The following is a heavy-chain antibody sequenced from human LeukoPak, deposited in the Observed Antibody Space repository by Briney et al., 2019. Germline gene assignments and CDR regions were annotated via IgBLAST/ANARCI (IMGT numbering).Heavy chain of an antibody. CDR2: ISSSGSTI. D-gene: IGHD4-17*01. J-gene: IGHJ4*02. V-gene: IGHV3-48*03. Sequence: PGGSLRLSCAASRVTFSIYEMNWVRQAPGEGLGWGSYISSSGSTIYYADSVKGRFTISRDNAKNTLYLQMNSLRAEDTAVYFCARASTTVPNLLDNWGQGTLVTVSS. CDR1: RVTFSIYE. CDR3: ARASTTVPNLLDN.